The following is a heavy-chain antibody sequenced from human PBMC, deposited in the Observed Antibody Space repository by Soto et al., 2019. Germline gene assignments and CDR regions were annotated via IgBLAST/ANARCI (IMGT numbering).Heavy chain of an antibody. CDR2: IKQDGSEK. V-gene: IGHV3-7*01. J-gene: IGHJ3*02. CDR3: ARSSFHAFDI. Sequence: GGSLILSCAAYAFTFGCYWMTWVRQAPGKGLEWVANIKQDGSEKYYVDSVKGRFTISRDNAKTSLYLQMDSLRAEDTAVYYCARSSFHAFDIWGQGTMVTVSS. CDR1: AFTFGCYW.